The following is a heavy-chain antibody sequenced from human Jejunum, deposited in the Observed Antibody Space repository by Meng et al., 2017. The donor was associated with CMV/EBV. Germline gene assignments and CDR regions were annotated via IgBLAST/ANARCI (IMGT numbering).Heavy chain of an antibody. CDR3: TTNPGSGWYRVRY. D-gene: IGHD6-19*01. Sequence: SGFSFSNAWKNGVGQAPGKGLKGVGRIKSKADGGTTDYAAPVKGRFTISRDDSKNTLYLQMNSLKTEDTAVYYCTTNPGSGWYRVRYWGQGTLVTVSS. CDR1: GFSFSNAW. V-gene: IGHV3-15*07. J-gene: IGHJ4*02. CDR2: IKSKADGGTT.